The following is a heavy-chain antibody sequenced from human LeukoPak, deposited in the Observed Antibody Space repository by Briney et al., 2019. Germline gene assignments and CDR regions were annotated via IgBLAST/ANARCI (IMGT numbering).Heavy chain of an antibody. J-gene: IGHJ4*02. CDR3: AKDHDDFPGSGY. CDR2: IRYDGSNK. V-gene: IGHV3-30*02. CDR1: GFTFSSYG. D-gene: IGHD3-3*01. Sequence: PGGSLRLPCAASGFTFSSYGMHWVRQAPGKGLEWVAFIRYDGSNKYYADSVKGRFTISRDNSKNTLYLQMDSLRAEDTAVYYCAKDHDDFPGSGYWGQGTLVTVSS.